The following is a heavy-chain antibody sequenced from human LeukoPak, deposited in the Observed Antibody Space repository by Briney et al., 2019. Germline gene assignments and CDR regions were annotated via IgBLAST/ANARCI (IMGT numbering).Heavy chain of an antibody. V-gene: IGHV3-7*05. D-gene: IGHD2-21*01. CDR2: IKEDGSEK. J-gene: IGHJ4*02. CDR1: GFTFSRYW. CDR3: ATLCRDYFDY. Sequence: GGSLTLSCAASGFTFSRYWKSWARHAPGKGLEWVANIKEDGSEKYHVDSVKGRFTISRDNAKNSLYLQMNSLRAEDTAVYYCATLCRDYFDYWGQGTLVTVSA.